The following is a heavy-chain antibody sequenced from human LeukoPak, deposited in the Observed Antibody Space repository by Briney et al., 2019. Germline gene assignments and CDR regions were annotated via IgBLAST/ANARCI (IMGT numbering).Heavy chain of an antibody. Sequence: ASVKVSCKASGYTLTGHSMHWVRQAPGQGLEWMGWMNPNSGGTKYTRKFQGRVTMTRDTSTSTVYMELSSLRSDDTAVYYCARGGYYDSSGSFDPWGQGTLVTVSS. CDR1: GYTLTGHS. CDR3: ARGGYYDSSGSFDP. CDR2: MNPNSGGT. D-gene: IGHD3-22*01. J-gene: IGHJ5*02. V-gene: IGHV1-2*02.